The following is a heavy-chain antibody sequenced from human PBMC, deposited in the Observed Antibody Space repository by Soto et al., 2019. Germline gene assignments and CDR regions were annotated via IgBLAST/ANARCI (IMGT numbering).Heavy chain of an antibody. CDR3: ARVPIAAAGYYYYGMDV. V-gene: IGHV4-4*02. Sequence: SETLSLTCAVSGGSISSSNWWSWVRQPPGKGLEWIGEIYHSGSTNYNPSLKSRVTISVDKSKSKFSLKLSSVTAADTALYYCARVPIAAAGYYYYGMDVWGQGTTVTVSS. CDR2: IYHSGST. D-gene: IGHD6-13*01. J-gene: IGHJ6*02. CDR1: GGSISSSNW.